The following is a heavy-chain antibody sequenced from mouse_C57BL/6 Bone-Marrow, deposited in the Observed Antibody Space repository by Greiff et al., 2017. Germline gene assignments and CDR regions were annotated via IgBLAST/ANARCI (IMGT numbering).Heavy chain of an antibody. CDR1: GYTFTSYG. CDR2: IYPRSGNT. CDR3: AKYDGCYVPYYYSMDY. V-gene: IGHV1-81*01. D-gene: IGHD2-3*01. J-gene: IGHJ4*01. Sequence: VQLQQSGAELARPGASVKLSCKASGYTFTSYGISWVKQRTGQGLEWIGEIYPRSGNTYYNEKFKGKATLTADKSSSTAYMELRSLTSEDSAVYFCAKYDGCYVPYYYSMDYWGQGTSVTVSS.